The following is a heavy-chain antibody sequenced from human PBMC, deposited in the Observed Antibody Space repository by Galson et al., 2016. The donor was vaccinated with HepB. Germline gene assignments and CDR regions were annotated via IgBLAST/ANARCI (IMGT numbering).Heavy chain of an antibody. Sequence: SLRLSCAASGFTFSTYPMRWVRQAPGKGLEWVANIKQDGSKKYYLDSVEGRFTISRDTAKNSLYLQMNSLRAEDTAVYFCARDFSPSYYYDSSSYYGDAFDIWGQGTMVTVSS. CDR2: IKQDGSKK. CDR3: ARDFSPSYYYDSSSYYGDAFDI. D-gene: IGHD3-22*01. J-gene: IGHJ3*02. CDR1: GFTFSTYP. V-gene: IGHV3-7*03.